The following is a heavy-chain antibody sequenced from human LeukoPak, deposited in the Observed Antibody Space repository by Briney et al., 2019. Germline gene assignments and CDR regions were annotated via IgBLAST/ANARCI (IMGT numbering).Heavy chain of an antibody. J-gene: IGHJ4*02. CDR2: ISSSGTYT. CDR3: ARDQHYSSRCGVIGGF. Sequence: PGGSLRLTCAASGFPFSDYYMSWIRQAPGKGLEWISYISSSGTYTNYEDSVRGRFTISRDNTKNSLFLQMNSLRVEDTAVYYCARDQHYSSRCGVIGGFWGQGTLVTVSS. CDR1: GFPFSDYY. V-gene: IGHV3-11*06. D-gene: IGHD6-13*01.